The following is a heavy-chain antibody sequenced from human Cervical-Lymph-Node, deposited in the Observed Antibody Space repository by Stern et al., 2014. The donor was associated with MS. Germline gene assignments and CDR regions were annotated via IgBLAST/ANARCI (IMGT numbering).Heavy chain of an antibody. D-gene: IGHD3-3*01. CDR2: IDWNDKT. Sequence: QVTLRESGPALVKPTQTLTLTCTFSGFSLVTSGVRVSWICQPPGKALEWLARIDWNDKTFYNTSLMTRLTISKDTSKNQVVLTMTNVDPVDTATYYCARMMGSGYRHYFDYWGQGTPVTVS. CDR1: GFSLVTSGVR. V-gene: IGHV2-70*04. CDR3: ARMMGSGYRHYFDY. J-gene: IGHJ4*02.